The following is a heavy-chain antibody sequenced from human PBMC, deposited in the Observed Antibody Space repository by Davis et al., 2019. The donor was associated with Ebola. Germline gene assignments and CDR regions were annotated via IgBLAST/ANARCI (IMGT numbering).Heavy chain of an antibody. CDR1: GYTFTGYY. CDR2: INPNSGGT. J-gene: IGHJ4*02. Sequence: ASVKVSCKASGYTFTGYYMHWVRQAPGQGLEWMGWINPNSGGTNYAQKFQGRVTMTRDTSISTVYMELSRLRSDDTAVYYCARDGIRPIVGAAGFDYWGLGTLVTVSS. D-gene: IGHD1-26*01. V-gene: IGHV1-2*02. CDR3: ARDGIRPIVGAAGFDY.